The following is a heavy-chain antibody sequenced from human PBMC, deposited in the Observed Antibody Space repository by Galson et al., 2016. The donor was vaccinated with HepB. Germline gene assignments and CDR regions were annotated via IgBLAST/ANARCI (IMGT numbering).Heavy chain of an antibody. J-gene: IGHJ4*02. Sequence: SLRLSCAASGFTFNSYAMSWVRQAPGKGLERISLISDNGHATYYADPVRGRFSIARDNSKNTLYLQMNSLRADDTAVYYCAKCPPGTRGSLDSWGQGTLSPSPQ. V-gene: IGHV3-23*01. D-gene: IGHD1-14*01. CDR2: ISDNGHAT. CDR1: GFTFNSYA. CDR3: AKCPPGTRGSLDS.